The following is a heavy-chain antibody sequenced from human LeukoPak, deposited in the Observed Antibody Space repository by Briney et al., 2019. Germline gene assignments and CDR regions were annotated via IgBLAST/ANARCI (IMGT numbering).Heavy chain of an antibody. CDR2: IGSSSSTI. CDR1: GFTFSSYS. J-gene: IGHJ4*02. D-gene: IGHD4-17*01. CDR3: ARDLRLRGPTGGY. V-gene: IGHV3-48*02. Sequence: GGSLRLSCAASGFTFSSYSMNWVRQAPGKGLEWVSYIGSSSSTIYYADSVKGRFTISRGNAKNSLYLQMNSLRDEDTAVYYCARDLRLRGPTGGYWGQGTLVTVSS.